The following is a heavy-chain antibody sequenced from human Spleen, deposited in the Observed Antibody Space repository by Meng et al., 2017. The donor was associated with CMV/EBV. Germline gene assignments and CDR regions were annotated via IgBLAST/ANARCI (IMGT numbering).Heavy chain of an antibody. CDR1: GFTFNNYG. J-gene: IGHJ4*02. CDR3: ARGLDLSDY. CDR2: ISRSGDYI. V-gene: IGHV3-21*06. Sequence: LSCAASGFTFNNYGLGWVRQAPAKGLEWVSSISRSGDYIYYADSVKGRFTISRDIAKSSLYLQMNSLRAEDTAMYYCARGLDLSDYWGQGTLVTVSS. D-gene: IGHD3-16*01.